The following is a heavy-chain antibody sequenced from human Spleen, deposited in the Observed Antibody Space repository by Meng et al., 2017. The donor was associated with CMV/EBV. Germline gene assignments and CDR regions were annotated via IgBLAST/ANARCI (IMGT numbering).Heavy chain of an antibody. J-gene: IGHJ4*02. V-gene: IGHV3-53*01. Sequence: GGSLRLSCVASGLIVSSSYMSWVRQAPGKGLEWVSVIYSDGSTYYADSVKGRFTISRDNSENTLNLQMNSLRAEDTAVYYCARDPEWELGYWGQGTLVTVSS. D-gene: IGHD1-26*01. CDR3: ARDPEWELGY. CDR2: IYSDGST. CDR1: GLIVSSSY.